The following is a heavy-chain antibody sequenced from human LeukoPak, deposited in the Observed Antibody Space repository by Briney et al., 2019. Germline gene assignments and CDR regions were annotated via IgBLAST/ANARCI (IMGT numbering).Heavy chain of an antibody. Sequence: PGGSLRLSCAASGFIVNSNYMSWVRQVSGEGLEFVSLISTSGSTDYSDSVKGRFTISSDNSKNTVHLHMNSLRAEDTAVYYCARVRSDSRGWYECDYWGQGTLVTVSS. J-gene: IGHJ4*02. CDR2: ISTSGST. CDR3: ARVRSDSRGWYECDY. V-gene: IGHV3-53*01. CDR1: GFIVNSNY. D-gene: IGHD6-19*01.